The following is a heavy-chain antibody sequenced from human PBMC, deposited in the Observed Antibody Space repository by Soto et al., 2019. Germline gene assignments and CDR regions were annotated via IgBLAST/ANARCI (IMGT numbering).Heavy chain of an antibody. CDR1: GYDFSSYW. CDR3: ALTKTTVVTADY. D-gene: IGHD4-17*01. V-gene: IGHV5-51*01. J-gene: IGHJ4*02. CDR2: IYPNDSDT. Sequence: GESLKISCKGSGYDFSSYWIGWVRQMPGKGLEWMGIIYPNDSDTRYSPSFQGQVTISADKSISTAYLQWSSLRASDTGMYYCALTKTTVVTADYWGQGALVT.